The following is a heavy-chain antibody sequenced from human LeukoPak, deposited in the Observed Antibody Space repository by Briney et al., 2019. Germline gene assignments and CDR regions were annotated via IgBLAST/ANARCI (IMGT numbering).Heavy chain of an antibody. CDR3: ARDSLYDSSGYYAY. D-gene: IGHD3-22*01. CDR1: GFSFSYYS. J-gene: IGHJ4*02. Sequence: GGSLRLSCAASGFSFSYYSMNWVRQAPGKGLEWVSYISSSTSIIYYADSVKGRFTISRDNAKNSLFLKMNSLRDEDTAVYYCARDSLYDSSGYYAYWGQGTMVTVSS. CDR2: ISSSTSII. V-gene: IGHV3-48*02.